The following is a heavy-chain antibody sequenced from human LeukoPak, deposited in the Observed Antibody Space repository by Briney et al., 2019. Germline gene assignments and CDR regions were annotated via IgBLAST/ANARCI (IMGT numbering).Heavy chain of an antibody. CDR2: INPDSGDT. CDR1: AYTFTAYY. CDR3: ARVQWQQWLASTGPYFDY. Sequence: GASVSVSCKAFAYTFTAYYIHWVRQAPGQGLEWMGWINPDSGDTNHAQRFQGRVTMTRDTSISTAYMELSRLRSDDTAVYYCARVQWQQWLASTGPYFDYWGQGTLVTVSS. D-gene: IGHD6-19*01. J-gene: IGHJ4*02. V-gene: IGHV1-2*02.